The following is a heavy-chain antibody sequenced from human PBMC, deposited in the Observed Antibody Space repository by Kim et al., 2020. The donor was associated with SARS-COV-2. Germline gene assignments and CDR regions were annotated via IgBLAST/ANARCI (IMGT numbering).Heavy chain of an antibody. CDR2: IYWDDDK. CDR1: GFSLSTSGVG. CDR3: AHSRIRRCTMIVVADMSFDY. Sequence: SGPTLVKPTQTLTLTCTFSGFSLSTSGVGVGWIRQPPGKALEWLALIYWDDDKRYSPSLKSRLTITKDTSKNQVVLTMTNMDPVDTATYYCAHSRIRRCTMIVVADMSFDYWGQGTLVTVSS. D-gene: IGHD3-22*01. V-gene: IGHV2-5*02. J-gene: IGHJ4*02.